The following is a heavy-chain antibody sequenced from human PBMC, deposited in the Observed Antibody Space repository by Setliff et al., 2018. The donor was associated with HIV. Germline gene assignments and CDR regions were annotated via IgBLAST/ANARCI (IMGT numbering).Heavy chain of an antibody. V-gene: IGHV4-38-2*01. Sequence: PSETPSLTCAVSGYSISSANYWGWIRQPPGKGLEWIGSIYNSGGTYYNPYLKRRVTIAVDMSKNQFSLRLSSVTAADTAVYYCARGGYYDFWSHYDIDVWGKGTTVTV. J-gene: IGHJ6*03. CDR2: IYNSGGT. D-gene: IGHD3-3*01. CDR3: ARGGYYDFWSHYDIDV. CDR1: GYSISSANY.